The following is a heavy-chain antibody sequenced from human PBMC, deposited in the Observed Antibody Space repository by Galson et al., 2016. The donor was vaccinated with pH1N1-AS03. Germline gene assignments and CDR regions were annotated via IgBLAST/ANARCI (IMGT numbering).Heavy chain of an antibody. J-gene: IGHJ4*02. CDR1: GFTFVRYK. CDR2: IMYDGNRK. V-gene: IGHV3-30-3*01. Sequence: SLRLSCAASGFTFVRYKLHWVRQAPGKGLEWVAVIMYDGNRKYYADSVNGRFTISRDNSKNTLYLRMDSLRPEDTAIYYCARDYYERDSYYYSAAGSWGQGTQVTVSS. D-gene: IGHD3-22*01. CDR3: ARDYYERDSYYYSAAGS.